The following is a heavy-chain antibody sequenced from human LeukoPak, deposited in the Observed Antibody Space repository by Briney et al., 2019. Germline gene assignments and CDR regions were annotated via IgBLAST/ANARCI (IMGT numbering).Heavy chain of an antibody. CDR2: IYHSGST. Sequence: TSETLSLTCTVSGYSISSGYYWGWIRQPPGKGLEWIGSIYHSGSTYYNPSLKSRVTISVDTSKNQFSLKLSSVTAADTAVYYCARSYIAAAGPYYYYYMDVWGKGTTVTISS. CDR1: GYSISSGYY. D-gene: IGHD6-13*01. J-gene: IGHJ6*03. CDR3: ARSYIAAAGPYYYYYMDV. V-gene: IGHV4-38-2*02.